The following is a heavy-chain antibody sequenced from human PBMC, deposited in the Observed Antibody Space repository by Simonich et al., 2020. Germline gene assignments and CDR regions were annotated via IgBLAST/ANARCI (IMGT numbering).Heavy chain of an antibody. Sequence: QVQLQQWGAGLLKPSETLSLTCAVYGGSFSGYYWRWIRHPPGKGLEWIGEINNSGSTNYNPSLKGRVTISVDTSKTQFSLKLSSVTAADTAVYYCVRHTVKSIAATNYYYGMDVWGQGTTVTVSS. D-gene: IGHD6-13*01. CDR2: INNSGST. CDR3: VRHTVKSIAATNYYYGMDV. CDR1: GGSFSGYY. V-gene: IGHV4-34*01. J-gene: IGHJ6*02.